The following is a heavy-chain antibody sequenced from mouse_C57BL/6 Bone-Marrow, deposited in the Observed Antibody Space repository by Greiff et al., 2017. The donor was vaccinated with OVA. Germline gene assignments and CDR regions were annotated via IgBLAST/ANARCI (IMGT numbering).Heavy chain of an antibody. J-gene: IGHJ3*01. CDR2: INPNNGGT. Sequence: VQLQQSGPELVKPGASVKISCKASGYTFTDYYMNWVKQSHGKSLEWIGDINPNNGGTSYNQKFKGKATLTVDKSSSTAYMERRSLTSEDSAVYYCALGGAWFAYWGQGTLVTVSA. CDR1: GYTFTDYY. V-gene: IGHV1-26*01. CDR3: ALGGAWFAY. D-gene: IGHD3-3*01.